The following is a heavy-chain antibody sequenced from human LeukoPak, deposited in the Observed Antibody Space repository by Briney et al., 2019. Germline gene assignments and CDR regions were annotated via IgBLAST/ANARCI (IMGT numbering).Heavy chain of an antibody. CDR1: GYTFTGYY. CDR3: ARNSYFDSSGYYHY. J-gene: IGHJ4*02. Sequence: ASVKVSCKASGYTFTGYYMHWVRQAPGQGLEWMGWINPNSGGTNYAQKFQGSVTMTRDTSISTAYMELSRLRSDDTAVYYCARNSYFDSSGYYHYWGQGTLVTVSS. V-gene: IGHV1-2*02. CDR2: INPNSGGT. D-gene: IGHD3-22*01.